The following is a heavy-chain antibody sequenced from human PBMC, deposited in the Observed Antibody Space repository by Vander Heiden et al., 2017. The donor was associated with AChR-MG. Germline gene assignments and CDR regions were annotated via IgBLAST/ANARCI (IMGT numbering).Heavy chain of an antibody. D-gene: IGHD4-17*01. CDR2: ISDDGSSK. CDR1: GFAFSSFA. V-gene: IGHV3-30-3*01. Sequence: QVQLVESGGGVVQPGKSLRLSCITSGFAFSSFAVHWVRQAAGKGLEWVAVISDDGSSKYYADSVKGRCTISRDNSKKAVDLQMNSLRAEDSAVYYCARDRLTATTSFDYWGQGTLVTVSS. CDR3: ARDRLTATTSFDY. J-gene: IGHJ4*02.